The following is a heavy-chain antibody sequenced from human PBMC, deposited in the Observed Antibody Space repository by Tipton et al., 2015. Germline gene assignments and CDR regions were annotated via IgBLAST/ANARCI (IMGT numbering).Heavy chain of an antibody. CDR2: INWNGGST. Sequence: GSLRLSCAASGFTFDDYGMSWVRQAPGKGLEWVSGINWNGGSTGYGDSVKGRFTISRDNAKNSLYLQMNSLTTEDTGVYYCAKEDYDASGSYYTYWGQGTLVTVSP. D-gene: IGHD3-10*01. CDR3: AKEDYDASGSYYTY. J-gene: IGHJ4*02. V-gene: IGHV3-20*04. CDR1: GFTFDDYG.